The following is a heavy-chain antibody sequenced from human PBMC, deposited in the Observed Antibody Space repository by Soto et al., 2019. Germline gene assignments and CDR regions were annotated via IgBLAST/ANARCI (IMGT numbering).Heavy chain of an antibody. CDR1: GGSISSSSYY. Sequence: QLQLQESGPGLVKPSETLSLTCTVSGGSISSSSYYWGWIRQPPGKGLEWIGSIYYSGSTYYNPSLKSRVTISVDTSKNQFSLKLSSVTAADTAVYYCARYYDSSGAYNWFDPWGQGTLVTVSS. J-gene: IGHJ5*02. D-gene: IGHD3-22*01. CDR2: IYYSGST. CDR3: ARYYDSSGAYNWFDP. V-gene: IGHV4-39*01.